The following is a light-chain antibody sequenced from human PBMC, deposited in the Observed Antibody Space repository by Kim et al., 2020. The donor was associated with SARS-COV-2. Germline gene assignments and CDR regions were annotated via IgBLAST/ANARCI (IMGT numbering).Light chain of an antibody. J-gene: IGKJ1*01. V-gene: IGKV1-39*01. CDR1: QTISNY. CDR2: GAS. Sequence: DIQMTQSPSSLSASVGDRVTITCRPSQTISNYLNWYQQKPGKAPKLLIYGASNLQSGVPSRFSGSGSGTDFTLTISSLQPEDFATYYCQQSYTSPPTFCQGTKLEI. CDR3: QQSYTSPPT.